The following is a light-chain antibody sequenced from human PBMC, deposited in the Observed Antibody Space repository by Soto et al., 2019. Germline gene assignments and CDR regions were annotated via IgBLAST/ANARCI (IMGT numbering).Light chain of an antibody. Sequence: DIQLTHSPSSLSASVGDRVTITCRASQGIRDDLGWYQQKAGEAPKRLIYAASSLHSGVPSRFSGSGSGTEFTLTISSLQPEDFATYYCLQYRSFPRTFGQGTKVDIK. CDR2: AAS. V-gene: IGKV1-17*01. CDR1: QGIRDD. CDR3: LQYRSFPRT. J-gene: IGKJ1*01.